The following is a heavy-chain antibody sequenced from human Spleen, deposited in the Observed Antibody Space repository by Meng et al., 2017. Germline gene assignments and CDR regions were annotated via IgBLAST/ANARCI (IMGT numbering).Heavy chain of an antibody. J-gene: IGHJ4*02. D-gene: IGHD5-12*01. CDR3: ASLSGYSGYDFNY. CDR2: INHSGST. CDR1: GVSFTDAW. Sequence: GSLRLSCVASGVSFTDAWMSWVRQPPGKGLEWIGDINHSGSTNYNPSLKSRVTISVDTSKNQFSLKLSSVTAADTAVYYCASLSGYSGYDFNYWGQGTLVTVSS. V-gene: IGHV4-34*01.